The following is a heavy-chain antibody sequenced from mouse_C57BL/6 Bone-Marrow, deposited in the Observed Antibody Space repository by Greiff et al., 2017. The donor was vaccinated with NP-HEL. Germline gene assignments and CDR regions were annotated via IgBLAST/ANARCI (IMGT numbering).Heavy chain of an antibody. V-gene: IGHV10-1*01. J-gene: IGHJ3*01. CDR2: IRSKSNNYAT. D-gene: IGHD2-5*01. Sequence: EVKLMESGGGLVQPKGSLKLSCAASGFSFNTYAMNWVRQAPGKGLEWVARIRSKSNNYATYYADSVKDRFTISRDDSESMLYLQMNNLKTEDTAMYYCVRPAYYSTPFAYWGQGTLVTGSA. CDR1: GFSFNTYA. CDR3: VRPAYYSTPFAY.